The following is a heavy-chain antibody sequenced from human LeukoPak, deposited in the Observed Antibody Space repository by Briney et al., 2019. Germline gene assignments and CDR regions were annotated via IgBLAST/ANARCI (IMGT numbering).Heavy chain of an antibody. V-gene: IGHV3-9*01. D-gene: IGHD3-9*01. Sequence: GGSLRLSCAASGFTFDDYAMHWVRQAPGKGLEWVSGISWNSGSIGYADSVKGRFTISRDNAKNSLYLQMNNLRVEDTAMYYCAGGTGFTIKDWGQGTLVTVSS. J-gene: IGHJ4*02. CDR2: ISWNSGSI. CDR1: GFTFDDYA. CDR3: AGGTGFTIKD.